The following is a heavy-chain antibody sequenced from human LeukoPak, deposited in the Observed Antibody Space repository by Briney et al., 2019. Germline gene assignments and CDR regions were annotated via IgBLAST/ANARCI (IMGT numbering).Heavy chain of an antibody. V-gene: IGHV3-23*01. CDR3: AKALGFLERFADY. CDR1: GFTFSSYA. CDR2: ISGSGGST. Sequence: TGGSLRLSCAASGFTFSSYAMSWVRQAPGKGLEWVSAISGSGGSTYYADSVKGRFTISRDNSKNTLYLQMNSLRAEDTAVYYCAKALGFLERFADYWGQGTLVTVSS. J-gene: IGHJ4*02. D-gene: IGHD3-3*01.